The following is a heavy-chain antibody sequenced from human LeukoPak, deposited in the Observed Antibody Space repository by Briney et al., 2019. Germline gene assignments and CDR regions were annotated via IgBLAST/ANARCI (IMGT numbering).Heavy chain of an antibody. Sequence: AVNVSCKPSGYTFTGYYMQWLRPPPGQGREGMGWINPNSGGTNYAQKFQGRVTMTRDPSISAAYMELSRLRSDDPAVYYCARQTTYYYDSSGYTQGHDAFDIWGQGTMVTVSS. D-gene: IGHD3-22*01. J-gene: IGHJ3*02. CDR2: INPNSGGT. CDR1: GYTFTGYY. CDR3: ARQTTYYYDSSGYTQGHDAFDI. V-gene: IGHV1-2*02.